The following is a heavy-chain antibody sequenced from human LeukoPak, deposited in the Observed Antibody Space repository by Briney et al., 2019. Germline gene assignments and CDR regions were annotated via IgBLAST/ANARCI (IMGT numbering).Heavy chain of an antibody. D-gene: IGHD3-10*01. CDR1: GFTFSSYA. Sequence: GGSLRLSCAASGFTFSSYAMSWVRQAPGKGLEWVSAISGSGGSTYYADSVKGRFTISRDNSKNTLYLQMNSLRAEDTAAYYCAKFRYGSGYYYYYGMDVWGQGTTVTVSS. CDR2: ISGSGGST. V-gene: IGHV3-23*01. J-gene: IGHJ6*02. CDR3: AKFRYGSGYYYYYGMDV.